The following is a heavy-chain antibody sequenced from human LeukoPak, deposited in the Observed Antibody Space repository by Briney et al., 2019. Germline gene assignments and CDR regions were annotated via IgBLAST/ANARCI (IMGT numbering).Heavy chain of an antibody. D-gene: IGHD3-22*01. CDR3: TTYYYDSSGYYYPYYFDY. CDR1: GFTFSTYA. Sequence: GGSLRLSCAASGFTFSTYAMSWVRQAPGKGLEWVSSISNSGGSTYFADSAKGRFTISRDNSKNTLVLQMNSLRAEDTAVYYCTTYYYDSSGYYYPYYFDYWGQGTLVTVSS. V-gene: IGHV3-23*01. CDR2: ISNSGGST. J-gene: IGHJ4*02.